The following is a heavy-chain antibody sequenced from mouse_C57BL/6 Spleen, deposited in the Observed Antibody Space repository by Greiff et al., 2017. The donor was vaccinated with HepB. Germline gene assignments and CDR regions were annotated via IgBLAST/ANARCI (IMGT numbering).Heavy chain of an antibody. J-gene: IGHJ4*01. CDR1: GYTFTGYW. V-gene: IGHV1-9*01. CDR3: ASCYDRDAMDY. Sequence: QVQLQQSGAELMKPGASVKLSCKATGYTFTGYWIEWVKQRPGHGLEWIGEILPGSGSTNYNEKFKGKATFTEDTSSNTAYMQLSSLTTEDSAIYYSASCYDRDAMDYWGQGTSVTVSS. D-gene: IGHD2-12*01. CDR2: ILPGSGST.